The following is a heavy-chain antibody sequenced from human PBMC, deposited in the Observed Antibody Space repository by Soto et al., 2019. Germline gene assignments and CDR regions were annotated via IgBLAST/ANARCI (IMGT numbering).Heavy chain of an antibody. D-gene: IGHD6-19*01. CDR1: GFTFSSYA. J-gene: IGHJ4*02. V-gene: IGHV3-23*01. Sequence: PVGSLRLSWXASGFTFSSYAISWVLQAPLNGLEWVSAISGSGGSTYYADSVKGRFTISRDNSKNTLYLQMNSLRAEDTAVYYCAITWAPSSGWSSPFDYWGQGTLVTVSS. CDR2: ISGSGGST. CDR3: AITWAPSSGWSSPFDY.